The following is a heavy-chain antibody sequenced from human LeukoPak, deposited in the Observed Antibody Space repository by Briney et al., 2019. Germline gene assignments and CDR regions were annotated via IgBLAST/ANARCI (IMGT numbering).Heavy chain of an antibody. J-gene: IGHJ6*02. CDR1: GGSISSYY. Sequence: SETLSLTCTVSGGSISSYYWSWIRQPPGKGLEWIGYIYYSGSTNYNPSLKSRVTISVDTSKNQFSLKLSSVTAADTAVYYCARARKDYDILTGYYIGYGMDVWGQGTTVAVSS. CDR3: ARARKDYDILTGYYIGYGMDV. V-gene: IGHV4-59*01. CDR2: IYYSGST. D-gene: IGHD3-9*01.